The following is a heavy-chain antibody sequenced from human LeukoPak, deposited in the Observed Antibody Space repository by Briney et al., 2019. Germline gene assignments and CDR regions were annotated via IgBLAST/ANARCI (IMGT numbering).Heavy chain of an antibody. Sequence: GGSLRLSCAASGFIFSSYAMTWVRQAPGKGLEWVSAISDSGGSTYYADSVKGRFTASRVNSKNTVYLQMNSLRAEDTAVYYCARESTYIWGQGTMVTVSS. V-gene: IGHV3-23*01. J-gene: IGHJ3*02. CDR3: ARESTYI. CDR2: ISDSGGST. CDR1: GFIFSSYA.